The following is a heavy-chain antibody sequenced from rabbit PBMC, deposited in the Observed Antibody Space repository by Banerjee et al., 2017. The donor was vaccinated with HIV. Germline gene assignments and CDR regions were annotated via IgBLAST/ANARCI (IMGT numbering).Heavy chain of an antibody. Sequence: QEQLEESGGGLVKPEGSLTLTCKASGFPFSNKAVMCWVRQAPGKGLEWVACAYGGSSGSTYSATWAKGRFTISKTSSTTVTLHMTSLTAADTATYFCARDAGTSFSTYGMDLWGPGTLVTVS. CDR2: AYGGSSGST. CDR3: ARDAGTSFSTYGMDL. CDR1: GFPFSNKAV. J-gene: IGHJ6*01. D-gene: IGHD8-1*01. V-gene: IGHV1S45*01.